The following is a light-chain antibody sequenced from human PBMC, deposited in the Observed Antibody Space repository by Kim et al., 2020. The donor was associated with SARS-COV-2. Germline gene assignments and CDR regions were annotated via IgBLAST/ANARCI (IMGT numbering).Light chain of an antibody. CDR1: SSNIGSNP. CDR3: AAWDDGLNAWV. CDR2: KNN. J-gene: IGLJ3*02. V-gene: IGLV1-44*01. Sequence: GQRVTIACSGSSSNIGSNPVNWYQQLPGTAPKLLISKNNQRPSGVPDRFSGSNSGTSASLAISGLQSEDEAEYYCAAWDDGLNAWVFGGGTQLTVL.